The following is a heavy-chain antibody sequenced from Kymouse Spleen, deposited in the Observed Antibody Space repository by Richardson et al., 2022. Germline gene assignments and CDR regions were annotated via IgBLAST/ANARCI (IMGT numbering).Heavy chain of an antibody. V-gene: IGHV1-8*01. D-gene: IGHD6-19*01. J-gene: IGHJ6*02. Sequence: QVQLVQSGAEVKKPGASVKVSCKASGYTFTSYDINWVRQATGQGLEWMGWMNPNSGNTGYAQKFQGRVTMTRNTSISTAYMELSSLRSEDTAVYYCARGWQWLVDYYYYGMDVWGQGTTVTVSS. CDR1: GYTFTSYD. CDR3: ARGWQWLVDYYYYGMDV. CDR2: MNPNSGNT.